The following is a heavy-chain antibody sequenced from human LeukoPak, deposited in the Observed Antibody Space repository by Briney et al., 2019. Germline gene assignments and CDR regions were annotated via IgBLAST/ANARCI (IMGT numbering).Heavy chain of an antibody. CDR3: ARMKRWRSGWYYFDY. Sequence: PGGSLRLSCVVSGFGFSDSYMTWIRQTPGKGLEWLAYISGSGSDIYYADSVKGRFTISRDNAKNSLYLQMNSLRAEDTAVYYCARMKRWRSGWYYFDYWGQGTLVTVSS. CDR2: ISGSGSDI. CDR1: GFGFSDSY. V-gene: IGHV3-11*04. D-gene: IGHD6-19*01. J-gene: IGHJ4*02.